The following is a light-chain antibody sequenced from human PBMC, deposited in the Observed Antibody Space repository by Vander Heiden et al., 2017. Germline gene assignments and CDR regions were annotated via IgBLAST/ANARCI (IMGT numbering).Light chain of an antibody. Sequence: EIVMTQSPATLSVSPGARATLSCRASQSVSTNLAWYQQKPGQPPRFLIYDASTRATGIPARFSGSGSGTEFTLTISSLQSEDFAVYYCQQYNNWPPGDTFGQGTKVEIK. CDR3: QQYNNWPPGDT. CDR2: DAS. J-gene: IGKJ2*01. CDR1: QSVSTN. V-gene: IGKV3-15*01.